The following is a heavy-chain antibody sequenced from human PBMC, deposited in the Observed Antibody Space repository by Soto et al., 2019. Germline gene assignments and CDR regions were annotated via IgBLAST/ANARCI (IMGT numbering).Heavy chain of an antibody. D-gene: IGHD2-21*02. Sequence: PGGSLRLSCAASGFTFSSYGMHWVRQAPGKGLEWVAVISYDGSNKYYADSVKGRFTISRDNSKNTLYLQMNSLRVEDTAVYYCAKVPLAYCGGDCYSPYAFDIWGQGTMVTVSS. CDR2: ISYDGSNK. CDR3: AKVPLAYCGGDCYSPYAFDI. CDR1: GFTFSSYG. V-gene: IGHV3-30*18. J-gene: IGHJ3*02.